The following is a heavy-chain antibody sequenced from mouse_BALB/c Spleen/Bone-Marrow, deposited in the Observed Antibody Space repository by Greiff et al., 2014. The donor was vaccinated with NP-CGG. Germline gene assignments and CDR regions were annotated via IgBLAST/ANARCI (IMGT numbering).Heavy chain of an antibody. Sequence: VQLQQSGAELMKPGASVKISCKATGYTFSSYWIEWVKQRPGHGLEWIGEILPGSGSTNYNEKFRGKATFTADTSSNTAYMQLSSLTSEDSVVYYYARDTTVDYWGQGTTLTVSS. V-gene: IGHV1-9*01. CDR2: ILPGSGST. J-gene: IGHJ2*01. CDR1: GYTFSSYW. D-gene: IGHD1-1*01. CDR3: ARDTTVDY.